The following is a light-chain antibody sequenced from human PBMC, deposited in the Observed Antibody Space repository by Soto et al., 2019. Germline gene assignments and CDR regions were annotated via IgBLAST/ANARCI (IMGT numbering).Light chain of an antibody. CDR2: GAS. V-gene: IGKV3-20*01. Sequence: EIVLTQSPGTLSLSPGERATLSCRASQSVSSNNLAWYQQRPGQAPRVVIYGASTRATGSPERFSGSGSGTDCTLTISRLEPKDFAVYYCQQYGRAPFTFGPGTKVDIK. CDR1: QSVSSNN. CDR3: QQYGRAPFT. J-gene: IGKJ3*01.